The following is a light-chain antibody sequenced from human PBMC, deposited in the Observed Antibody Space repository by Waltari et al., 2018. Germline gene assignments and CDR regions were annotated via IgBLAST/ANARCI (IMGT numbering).Light chain of an antibody. CDR3: LLWYSGARWV. CDR2: DTS. V-gene: IGLV7-46*01. Sequence: QADLNQGPSTTVDPGWTIAHTSGPSIEVVTSCHYHYWFQQKPGQVPRTLIYDTSNNHPWTPARFSVSLLGGKAALTLSGAQSDDEAEYSCLLWYSGARWVFGGGSKLSVL. J-gene: IGLJ3*02. CDR1: IEVVTSCHY.